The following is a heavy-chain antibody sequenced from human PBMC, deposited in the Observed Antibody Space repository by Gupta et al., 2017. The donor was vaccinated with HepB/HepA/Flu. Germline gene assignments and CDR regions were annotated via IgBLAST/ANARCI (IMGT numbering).Heavy chain of an antibody. D-gene: IGHD4-17*01. J-gene: IGHJ6*02. CDR3: ARLSRTGGYGRNMDV. CDR1: GFTFSDYY. Sequence: QVQLVESGGGMVKPGGSLRLSCEASGFTFSDYYMSWVRQAPGKGLQWVSYISFRGSAMSYADSVKGRFTISRDDAKNLLYLQMSSLRVEDTAVYYCARLSRTGGYGRNMDVWGQGTTVTVSS. CDR2: ISFRGSAM. V-gene: IGHV3-11*01.